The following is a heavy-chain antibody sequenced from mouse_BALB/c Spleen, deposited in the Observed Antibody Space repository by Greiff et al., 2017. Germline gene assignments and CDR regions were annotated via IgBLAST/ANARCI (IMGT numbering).Heavy chain of an antibody. Sequence: EVKLQQSGPGLVKPSQSLSLTCTVTGYSITSDYAWNWIRQFPGNKLEWMGYISYSGSTSYNPSLKSRISITRDTSKNQFFLQLNSVTTEDTATYYCARLGGNYPFFAYWGQGTLVTVSA. CDR1: GYSITSDYA. D-gene: IGHD2-1*01. CDR3: ARLGGNYPFFAY. CDR2: ISYSGST. V-gene: IGHV3-2*02. J-gene: IGHJ3*01.